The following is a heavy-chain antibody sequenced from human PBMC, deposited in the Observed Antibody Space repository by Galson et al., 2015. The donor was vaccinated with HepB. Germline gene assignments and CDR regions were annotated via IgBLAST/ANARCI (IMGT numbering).Heavy chain of an antibody. Sequence: SLRLSCAVSGFTFSNHGMYWVRQAPGKGLEWVAFIRYDGSNKYYVESVKGRFTISRDNSKNTLYLQMNSLTTEDTAVYYCAKDLGYSCDYWGQGTLVTVSS. CDR2: IRYDGSNK. D-gene: IGHD5-18*01. J-gene: IGHJ4*02. CDR3: AKDLGYSCDY. CDR1: GFTFSNHG. V-gene: IGHV3-30*02.